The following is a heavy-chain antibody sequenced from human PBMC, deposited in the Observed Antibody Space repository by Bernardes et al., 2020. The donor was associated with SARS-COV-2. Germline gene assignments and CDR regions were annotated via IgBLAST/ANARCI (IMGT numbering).Heavy chain of an antibody. Sequence: SETLSLTCTVSGGSISNSNYYWGWIRQPPGKGLEYIGSVFHTGSTYYNPSLKSRVTISVDTSKNHFSLKLTSVIAADTAVYFCARSISGSHWGTFDIWGQGTLVTVSS. D-gene: IGHD6-19*01. CDR2: VFHTGST. CDR1: GGSISNSNYY. V-gene: IGHV4-39*01. CDR3: ARSISGSHWGTFDI. J-gene: IGHJ3*02.